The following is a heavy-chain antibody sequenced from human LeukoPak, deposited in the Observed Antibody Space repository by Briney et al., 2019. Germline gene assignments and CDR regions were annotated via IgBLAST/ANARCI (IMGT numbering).Heavy chain of an antibody. CDR2: INHSGST. Sequence: SETLSLTCAVYGGSFSGYYWSWIRQPPGKGLEWIGEINHSGSTNYNPSLKSRVTISVDTSKNQFSLKLSSVTAADTAVYYCARAGYSSGWTYFDYWGQGTLVTVFS. CDR1: GGSFSGYY. V-gene: IGHV4-34*01. D-gene: IGHD6-19*01. CDR3: ARAGYSSGWTYFDY. J-gene: IGHJ4*02.